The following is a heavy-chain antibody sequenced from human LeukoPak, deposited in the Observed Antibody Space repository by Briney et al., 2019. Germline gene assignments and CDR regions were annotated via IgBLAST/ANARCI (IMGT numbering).Heavy chain of an antibody. D-gene: IGHD2-21*02. CDR3: AKVDVVVTAISGFDY. V-gene: IGHV3-23*01. CDR1: GFTFSSHA. CDR2: ISGSGGST. J-gene: IGHJ4*02. Sequence: PGGSLRLSCAASGFTFSSHAMSWVRQAPGKGLEWVSAISGSGGSTYYADSVKGRFTISRDNSKNTLYLQMNSLRAEDTAVYYCAKVDVVVTAISGFDYWGQGTLVTVSS.